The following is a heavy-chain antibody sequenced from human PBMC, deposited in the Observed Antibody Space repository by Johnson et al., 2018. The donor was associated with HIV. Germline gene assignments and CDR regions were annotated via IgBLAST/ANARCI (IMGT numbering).Heavy chain of an antibody. V-gene: IGHV3-30-3*01. Sequence: QVQLVESGGGVVQPGRSLRLSCAASGFTFSSYAMHWVRQAPGKGLEWVAVISYDGSNKYYADSVKGRFTISRDNSKNTLYLQMNSLRAEDTAVYYCARERPQTGPHPSEAFDIWGQGTMVTVSS. J-gene: IGHJ3*02. CDR1: GFTFSSYA. CDR3: ARERPQTGPHPSEAFDI. D-gene: IGHD1-1*01. CDR2: ISYDGSNK.